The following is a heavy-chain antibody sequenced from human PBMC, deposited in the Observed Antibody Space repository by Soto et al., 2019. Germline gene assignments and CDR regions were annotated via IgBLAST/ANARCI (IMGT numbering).Heavy chain of an antibody. D-gene: IGHD5-18*01. V-gene: IGHV1-69*02. CDR1: GGTFNTYT. CDR2: ILPILGSV. Sequence: HVQLVQSGAEVQKPGSSVTISCKASGGTFNTYTFSWVRQAPGQGLEWMGSILPILGSVNYAQNFQGRLSITADQSATTADMELSSLTSHDTAVYFWGRRPRYSFPTPDPLDHWGQGTMVTVSS. J-gene: IGHJ1*01. CDR3: GRRPRYSFPTPDPLDH.